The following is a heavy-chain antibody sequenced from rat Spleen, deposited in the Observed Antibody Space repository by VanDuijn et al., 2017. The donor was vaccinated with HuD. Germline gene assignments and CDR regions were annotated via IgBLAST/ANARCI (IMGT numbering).Heavy chain of an antibody. CDR2: ISPSGGST. CDR3: TRGTYYRH. D-gene: IGHD1-12*01. J-gene: IGHJ2*01. CDR1: GFTFSSFP. V-gene: IGHV5-46*01. Sequence: EVQLVESGGDLVQPGRSVKLSCAASGFTFSSFPMAWVRQAPTKGLEWVATISPSGGSTYYRDSVKGRFTISRDNAKSTLYLQMDSLRSEDTATYYCTRGTYYRHWGQGVMVTVSS.